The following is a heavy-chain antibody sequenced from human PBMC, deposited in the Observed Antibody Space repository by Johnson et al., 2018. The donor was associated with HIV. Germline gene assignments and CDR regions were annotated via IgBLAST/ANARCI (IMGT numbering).Heavy chain of an antibody. Sequence: VQLVESGGGLVQPGRSLRLSCAASGFSFEEYAMHWVRQAPGKGLEWVSFISSSGSTIYYSDSVKGRFTISRDNAKNSLYLQMNSLRAEDTAVYFCVRDRGTVVIWSYAFDMWGQGTLVTVSS. J-gene: IGHJ3*02. D-gene: IGHD3-22*01. V-gene: IGHV3-48*03. CDR1: GFSFEEYA. CDR3: VRDRGTVVIWSYAFDM. CDR2: ISSSGSTI.